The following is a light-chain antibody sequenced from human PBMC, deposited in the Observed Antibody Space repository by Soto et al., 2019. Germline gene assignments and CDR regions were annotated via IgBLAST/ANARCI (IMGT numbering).Light chain of an antibody. Sequence: AIRMTQSPSSLSASTGDRVTITCRARQGISSYLAWYQQKPGKAPKLLIYAASTLQSGVPSRFSGSGSGTDFTLTISCLQSEDFATYYCQQYYNYPRTFGQGTKLEIK. J-gene: IGKJ2*01. CDR1: QGISSY. CDR3: QQYYNYPRT. CDR2: AAS. V-gene: IGKV1-8*01.